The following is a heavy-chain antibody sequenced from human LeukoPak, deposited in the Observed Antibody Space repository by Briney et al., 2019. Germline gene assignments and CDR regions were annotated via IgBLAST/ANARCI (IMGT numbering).Heavy chain of an antibody. D-gene: IGHD3-10*01. V-gene: IGHV4-4*08. J-gene: IGHJ3*02. CDR3: ARGGLLLWFGELLSHAFDI. CDR2: IYTSGST. CDR1: GGSISSYY. Sequence: SETLSLTCTVSGGSISSYYWSWIRQPPGKGLEWIGRIYTSGSTNYNPSLKSRVTISVDTSKNQFSLKLSSVTAADTAVYYCARGGLLLWFGELLSHAFDIWGQGTMVTVSS.